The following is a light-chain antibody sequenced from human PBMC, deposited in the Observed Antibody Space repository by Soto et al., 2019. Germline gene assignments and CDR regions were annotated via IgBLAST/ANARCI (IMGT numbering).Light chain of an antibody. J-gene: IGLJ1*01. CDR2: EVS. CDR1: SRDVGGYNY. CDR3: SSYTSSIYV. V-gene: IGLV2-14*01. Sequence: QSALTQPASVSGSPGQSITISCTGTSRDVGGYNYVSWYQQHPGKAPKLMIYEVSNRPSGVSNRFSGSKSGNTASLTISGLQAEDEADYYCSSYTSSIYVFGTGTKLTVL.